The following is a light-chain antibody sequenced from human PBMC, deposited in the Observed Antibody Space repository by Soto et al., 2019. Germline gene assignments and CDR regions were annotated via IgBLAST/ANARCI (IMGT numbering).Light chain of an antibody. CDR3: SSFKGTNSFV. CDR2: EVS. V-gene: IGLV2-14*01. J-gene: IGLJ1*01. Sequence: QSALAQPASVSGSPGQSITISCTGTSSDVGGYNYVSWYQQHPGKAPKLMIYEVSNRPSGVSNRFSGSKSGNTASLTISGLQADDEANYYCSSFKGTNSFVFGTG. CDR1: SSDVGGYNY.